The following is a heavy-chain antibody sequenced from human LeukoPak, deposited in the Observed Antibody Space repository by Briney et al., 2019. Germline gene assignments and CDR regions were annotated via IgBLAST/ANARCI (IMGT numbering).Heavy chain of an antibody. J-gene: IGHJ5*02. D-gene: IGHD6-25*01. CDR2: IFSRSESI. CDR1: GFTFGAYT. Sequence: PGGSLRLSCAASGFTFGAYTMNWVRQAPGKGLEWVSCIFSRSESIFYADSVKGRFTISRDNAKNTLYLQMSSLRAEDTAVYFCARDLAATNWFDPWGQGTLVTVSS. CDR3: ARDLAATNWFDP. V-gene: IGHV3-21*01.